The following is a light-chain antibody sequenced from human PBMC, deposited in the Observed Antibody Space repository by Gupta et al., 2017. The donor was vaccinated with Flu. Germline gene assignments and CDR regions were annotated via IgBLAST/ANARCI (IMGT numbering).Light chain of an antibody. CDR3: HQRSNWQT. J-gene: IGKJ1*01. CDR2: DAS. CDR1: QSINNY. V-gene: IGKV3-11*01. Sequence: EAVLTQSPGTLSLSPGERATLSCRAGQSINNYIAWYQQKPGQAPRLLIYDASNRAAGTPPRFSGSGSGTDFTLTISSLEPEDSAIYYCHQRSNWQTFGQGTKVEIK.